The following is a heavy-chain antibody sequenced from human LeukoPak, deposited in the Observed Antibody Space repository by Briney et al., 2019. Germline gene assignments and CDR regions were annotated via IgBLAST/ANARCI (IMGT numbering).Heavy chain of an antibody. Sequence: SETLSLTCTVSGGSVSGSFYWNWIRQPPGKGLEWIGYIYSSGTVNYNPSLKSRVTVSLDTSKNQFSLKLTSVTAADTAVYYCARGGDWLFDYWGQGILVTVSS. CDR2: IYSSGTV. CDR1: GGSVSGSFY. D-gene: IGHD2-21*02. J-gene: IGHJ4*02. CDR3: ARGGDWLFDY. V-gene: IGHV4-61*01.